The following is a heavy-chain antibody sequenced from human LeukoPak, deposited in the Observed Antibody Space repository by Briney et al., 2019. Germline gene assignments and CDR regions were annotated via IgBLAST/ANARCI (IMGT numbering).Heavy chain of an antibody. CDR3: ARDVSTGTDY. Sequence: PSETLSLTCTVSGGSISSYYWSWIRQPPGKGLEWIGYIYYSGSTNYNPSLKSRVTISVDTSKNQFSLKLSSVTAADTAVYYCARDVSTGTDYWGQGTLVTVSS. CDR2: IYYSGST. J-gene: IGHJ4*02. CDR1: GGSISSYY. V-gene: IGHV4-59*01. D-gene: IGHD1-1*01.